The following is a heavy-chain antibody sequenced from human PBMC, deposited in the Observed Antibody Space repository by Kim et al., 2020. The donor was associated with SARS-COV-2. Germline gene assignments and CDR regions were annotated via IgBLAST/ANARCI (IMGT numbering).Heavy chain of an antibody. V-gene: IGHV4-39*01. J-gene: IGHJ6*02. CDR2: MYYSGST. Sequence: SETLSLTCTVSGGSISSSTYYWGWIRQPPGKGLEWIGSMYYSGSTYYNPSLKSRVTISVDTSKNQFSLRLSSVTAADTAVYYCAGHGSSSSLYYYYGMGVWGQGTTVTVSS. D-gene: IGHD6-13*01. CDR1: GGSISSSTYY. CDR3: AGHGSSSSLYYYYGMGV.